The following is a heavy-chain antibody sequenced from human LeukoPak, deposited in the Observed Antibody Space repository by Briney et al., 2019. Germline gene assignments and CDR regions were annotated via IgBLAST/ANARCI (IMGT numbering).Heavy chain of an antibody. Sequence: PGGSLRLSRAASGFTFTSYEMNWVRQAPGKGPEWVSYISDSGTTIYYADSVKGRFTISRDNAKSSLYLQMNSLRAEDTAVYYCARGRASSGWYYWGQGTLVTVSS. J-gene: IGHJ4*02. CDR3: ARGRASSGWYY. CDR1: GFTFTSYE. V-gene: IGHV3-48*03. D-gene: IGHD6-19*01. CDR2: ISDSGTTI.